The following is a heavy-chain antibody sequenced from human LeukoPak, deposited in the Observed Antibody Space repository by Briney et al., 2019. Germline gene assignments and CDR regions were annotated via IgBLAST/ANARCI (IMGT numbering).Heavy chain of an antibody. V-gene: IGHV3-30*04. Sequence: PGGSLRLSCAASGFIFSRYAMHWVRQAPGKGLEWVAFISYDGSNKYYADSVKGRFTISRDNSKNTLYLQMNSLRAEDTAVYYCAREEGGYTYERFDYWGQGTLVTVSS. CDR2: ISYDGSNK. J-gene: IGHJ4*02. CDR1: GFIFSRYA. D-gene: IGHD5-18*01. CDR3: AREEGGYTYERFDY.